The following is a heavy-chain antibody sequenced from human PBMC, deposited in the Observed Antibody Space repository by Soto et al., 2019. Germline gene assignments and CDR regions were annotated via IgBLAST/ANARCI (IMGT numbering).Heavy chain of an antibody. D-gene: IGHD3-22*01. Sequence: GGSLRLSCAASGFTFSSYAMNWVRQAPGKGLEWVSVISGSGGSTYYADSVKGRFTISRDNAKNSLYLQMNSLRAEDTAVYYCAKDTYYHDSSGYYVFDYWGPGTLVTVSS. CDR1: GFTFSSYA. J-gene: IGHJ4*02. CDR3: AKDTYYHDSSGYYVFDY. CDR2: ISGSGGST. V-gene: IGHV3-23*01.